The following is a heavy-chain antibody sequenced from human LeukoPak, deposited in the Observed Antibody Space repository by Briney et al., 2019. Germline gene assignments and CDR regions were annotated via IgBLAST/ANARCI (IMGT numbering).Heavy chain of an antibody. Sequence: SVKVSCKASGGTFSSYAISWVRQAPGQGLEWMGGIIPIFGTANYAQKFQGRVTITADESTSTAYMELSSLRSEDTAVYYCARDLRYYYGSGRENWFDPWGQGTLVTVSS. D-gene: IGHD3-10*01. J-gene: IGHJ5*02. V-gene: IGHV1-69*13. CDR3: ARDLRYYYGSGRENWFDP. CDR1: GGTFSSYA. CDR2: IIPIFGTA.